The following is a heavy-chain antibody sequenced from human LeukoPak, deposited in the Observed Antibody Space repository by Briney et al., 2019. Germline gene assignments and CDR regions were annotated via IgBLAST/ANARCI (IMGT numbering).Heavy chain of an antibody. CDR3: ARQDISYPGGVY. Sequence: SETLSLTCTVSGGSISSSSYYWGWIRQPPGKGLEWIGSIYYSGSTYYNPSLKSRVTISVDTSKNQFSLKLSSVTAADTAVYYCARQDISYPGGVYRGKGTLVSVSS. V-gene: IGHV4-39*01. CDR1: GGSISSSSYY. CDR2: IYYSGST. D-gene: IGHD3-9*01. J-gene: IGHJ4*02.